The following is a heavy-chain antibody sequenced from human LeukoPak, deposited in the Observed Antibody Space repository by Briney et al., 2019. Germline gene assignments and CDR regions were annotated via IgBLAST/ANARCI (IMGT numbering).Heavy chain of an antibody. V-gene: IGHV3-9*01. D-gene: IGHD6-19*01. J-gene: IGHJ4*02. CDR3: AKDHSSGWYYFDY. Sequence: GGSLRLSCAASGFTFDDYAMHWVRQAPGKGLEWVSGINWNSGSIGYADSVKGRFTISRDNAKTSLYLQMNSLRVEDTALYYCAKDHSSGWYYFDYWAPGTLVTVSS. CDR1: GFTFDDYA. CDR2: INWNSGSI.